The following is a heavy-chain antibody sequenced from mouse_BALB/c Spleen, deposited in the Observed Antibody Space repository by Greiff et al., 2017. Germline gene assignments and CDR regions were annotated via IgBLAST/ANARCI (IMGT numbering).Heavy chain of an antibody. CDR3: ARSYGNYAMDY. J-gene: IGHJ4*01. V-gene: IGHV1-80*01. Sequence: QVQLQQSGAELVRPGSSVKISCKASGYAFSSYWMNWVKQRPGQGLEWIGQIYPGDGDTNYNGKFKGKATLTADKSSSTAYMQLSSLTSEDSAVYFCARSYGNYAMDYGGQGTSVTVSS. CDR1: GYAFSSYW. D-gene: IGHD2-10*02. CDR2: IYPGDGDT.